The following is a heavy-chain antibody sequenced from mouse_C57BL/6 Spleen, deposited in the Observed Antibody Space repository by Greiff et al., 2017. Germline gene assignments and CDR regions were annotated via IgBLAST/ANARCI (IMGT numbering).Heavy chain of an antibody. D-gene: IGHD1-1*01. Sequence: QVQLQQSGAELMKPGASVKLSCKATGYTFTGYWLEWVKQRPGHGLEWIGEILPGSGSTNSNEKFKGKATFTADTSSNTAYMQLSSLTTEDSAIYYCARNYGRSGFAYWGQGTLVTVSA. CDR3: ARNYGRSGFAY. CDR1: GYTFTGYW. J-gene: IGHJ3*01. CDR2: ILPGSGST. V-gene: IGHV1-9*01.